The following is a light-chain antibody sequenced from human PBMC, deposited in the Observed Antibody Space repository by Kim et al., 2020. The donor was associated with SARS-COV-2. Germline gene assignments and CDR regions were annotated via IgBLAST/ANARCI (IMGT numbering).Light chain of an antibody. J-gene: IGLJ2*01. CDR2: QDS. V-gene: IGLV3-1*01. Sequence: SYELTQPPSVSVSPGQTASITCSGDKLGDKYACWYQQKPGQSPVLVIYQDSKRPSGIPERFSGSNSGNTATLTIRGTQAMDEADYYCQAWDSSTAGVGGAAQL. CDR1: KLGDKY. CDR3: QAWDSSTAG.